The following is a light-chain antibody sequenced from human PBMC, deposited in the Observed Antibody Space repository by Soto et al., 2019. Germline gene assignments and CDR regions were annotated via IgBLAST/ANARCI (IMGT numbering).Light chain of an antibody. CDR2: DAS. Sequence: EIVLTQSPATLSLSPGERATLSCRASQSVSSYLAWYQQKPAQAPRLLIYDASNRATGIPARFSGSGSGTDFTLTISSLEPEDFAVYYCQQRSNWQLTFGGGTKVEIK. V-gene: IGKV3-11*01. J-gene: IGKJ4*01. CDR3: QQRSNWQLT. CDR1: QSVSSY.